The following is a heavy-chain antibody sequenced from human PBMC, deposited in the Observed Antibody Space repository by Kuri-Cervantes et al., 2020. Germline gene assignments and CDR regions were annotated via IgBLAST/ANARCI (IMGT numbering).Heavy chain of an antibody. Sequence: GGSLRLSCAASGFTFSSFSMHWVRQAPGKGLEWVSSIGSSTSYIYYTDSLKGRFTISRDNAKNSLYLQMNGLRAEDTAVYYCARAGSSADWDVWGQGTTVTVSS. CDR1: GFTFSSFS. CDR2: IGSSTSYI. CDR3: ARAGSSADWDV. J-gene: IGHJ6*02. V-gene: IGHV3-21*01. D-gene: IGHD6-6*01.